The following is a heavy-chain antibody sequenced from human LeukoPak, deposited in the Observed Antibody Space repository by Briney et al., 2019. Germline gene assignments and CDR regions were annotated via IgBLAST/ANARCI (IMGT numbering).Heavy chain of an antibody. CDR1: GFTFSDYS. Sequence: GGSLRLSCAASGFTFSDYSMNWVRQAPGKGLEWVSYISSSSSTIYYADSVKGRSTISRDNAKNSLYLQMYSLRAEDTAVDYCARDSSTSCAGVGCRYYYYYYMDVWGKGTTVTISS. J-gene: IGHJ6*03. D-gene: IGHD2-2*01. V-gene: IGHV3-48*01. CDR3: ARDSSTSCAGVGCRYYYYYYMDV. CDR2: ISSSSSTI.